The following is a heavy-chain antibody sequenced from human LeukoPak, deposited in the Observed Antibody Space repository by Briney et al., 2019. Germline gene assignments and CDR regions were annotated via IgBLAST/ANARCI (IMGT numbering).Heavy chain of an antibody. CDR1: GGSISSSYYY. Sequence: PSETLSLTCTVSGGSISSSYYYWGWIRQPPGKGLEWIGTIYYSGSTYYNPSLKSRVTISVDTSKNQFPLKLSSVTAADTAVYYCARHEDRNWYFDHWGQGTLVTVSS. J-gene: IGHJ4*02. V-gene: IGHV4-39*01. CDR2: IYYSGST. CDR3: ARHEDRNWYFDH. D-gene: IGHD1-20*01.